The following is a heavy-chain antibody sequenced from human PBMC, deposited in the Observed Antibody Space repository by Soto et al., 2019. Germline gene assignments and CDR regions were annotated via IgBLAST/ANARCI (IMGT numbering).Heavy chain of an antibody. V-gene: IGHV1-18*01. CDR2: ISAYNGNT. CDR1: GYTFTSYC. CDR3: ARDGRGTAMGFTARDWFDP. D-gene: IGHD5-18*01. J-gene: IGHJ5*02. Sequence: QVQLVQSGAEVKKPGASVKVSCKASGYTFTSYCISWVRHAPGQGLEWMEWISAYNGNTNYAQKLQGRVTMTTDTSTSTAYMELRSLRADDTAVYYCARDGRGTAMGFTARDWFDPWGQGTLVTVSS.